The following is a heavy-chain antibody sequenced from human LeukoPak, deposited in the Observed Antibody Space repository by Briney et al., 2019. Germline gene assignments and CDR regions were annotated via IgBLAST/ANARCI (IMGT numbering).Heavy chain of an antibody. V-gene: IGHV4-59*01. D-gene: IGHD5-24*01. CDR2: IYYSGST. J-gene: IGHJ3*02. Sequence: SETLSVTCTVSGGSISGYYWSWIRQPPGKGVEWIGYIYYSGSTNYNPSLKSRVTISVVTSKNQFSLKLSSVTAADTAVYYCARLRWGPRDAFDIWGQGTMVTVSS. CDR3: ARLRWGPRDAFDI. CDR1: GGSISGYY.